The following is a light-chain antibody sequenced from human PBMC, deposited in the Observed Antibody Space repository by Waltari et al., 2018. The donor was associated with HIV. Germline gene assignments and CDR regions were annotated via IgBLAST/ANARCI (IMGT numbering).Light chain of an antibody. CDR3: QQNHIYWT. Sequence: DIQMTQSPSTLSASVGDRVTITCRASQSINRWLAWYQQKPGKAPKLLIYQASNVDSGGPSRFSGSGSGTEFTLTISSLQPYDFATYYFQQNHIYWTFGQGTKVEMK. CDR1: QSINRW. CDR2: QAS. J-gene: IGKJ1*01. V-gene: IGKV1-5*03.